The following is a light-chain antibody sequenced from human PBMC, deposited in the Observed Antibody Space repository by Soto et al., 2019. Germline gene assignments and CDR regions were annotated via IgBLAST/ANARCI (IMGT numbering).Light chain of an antibody. CDR2: GAS. CDR3: QQYNNWPRT. Sequence: VMSQSPATLSVSPGERATLSCRASQSVSSNLAWYQQKPGQAPRLLIYGASTRATGIPARFSGSGSGTEFTLTISSLQSEDFAVYYCQQYNNWPRTFGQGTKVDIK. J-gene: IGKJ1*01. V-gene: IGKV3-15*01. CDR1: QSVSSN.